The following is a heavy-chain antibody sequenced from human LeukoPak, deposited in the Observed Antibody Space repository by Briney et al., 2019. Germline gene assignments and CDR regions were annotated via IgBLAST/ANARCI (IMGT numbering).Heavy chain of an antibody. V-gene: IGHV3-11*05. CDR2: ISTSSSYT. Sequence: SGGSLRLSCAASGFTFSDYYMSWIRQAPGKGLEWISYISTSSSYTTYADSVKGRFAISRDNAKNSRYLQMNSLRVEDTAVYYCARDLQGVSGSFGYYFDYWGQGTLVTVSS. J-gene: IGHJ4*02. CDR1: GFTFSDYY. CDR3: ARDLQGVSGSFGYYFDY. D-gene: IGHD3-10*01.